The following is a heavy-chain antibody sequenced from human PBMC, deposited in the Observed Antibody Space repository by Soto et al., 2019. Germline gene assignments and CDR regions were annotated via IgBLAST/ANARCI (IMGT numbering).Heavy chain of an antibody. V-gene: IGHV3-23*01. Sequence: PGGSLRLSCAASGFTFSTFSMTWVRQAPGKGLEWVSLITESAGSTYTADSVKGRFTISRDNSKNMLYLQMNSLRAEDTAVYYCARVPGSSTSCPDYWGQGTLVTVSS. CDR3: ARVPGSSTSCPDY. CDR2: ITESAGST. D-gene: IGHD2-2*01. CDR1: GFTFSTFS. J-gene: IGHJ4*02.